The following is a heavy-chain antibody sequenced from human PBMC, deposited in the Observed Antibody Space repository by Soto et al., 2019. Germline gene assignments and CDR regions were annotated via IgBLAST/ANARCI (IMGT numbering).Heavy chain of an antibody. J-gene: IGHJ4*02. CDR3: ARGQSGSYSFDY. CDR2: INGDGTTT. D-gene: IGHD3-10*01. Sequence: EVQLVGSGGGIVQPAGSVRLSCAASGFTLTNYWIHWVRQAPGKGPVWVSRINGDGTTTNYADSLKGRFTISRDNADSTVFLQMHSLRAEDTAVYYCARGQSGSYSFDYWGQGTLATVSS. CDR1: GFTLTNYW. V-gene: IGHV3-74*01.